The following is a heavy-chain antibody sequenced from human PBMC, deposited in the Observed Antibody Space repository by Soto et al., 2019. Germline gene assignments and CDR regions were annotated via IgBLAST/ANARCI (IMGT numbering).Heavy chain of an antibody. J-gene: IGHJ6*02. CDR3: ARNGPLVYTSSSYYYYYYGMDV. CDR2: IYPGDSDT. Sequence: PGESLKISCKGSGYSFTSYWIGWVRQMPGKGLEWMGIIYPGDSDTRYSPSFQGQVTISADKSISTAYLQWSSLKASDTAMYYCARNGPLVYTSSSYYYYYYGMDVWGQGTTVTVSS. CDR1: GYSFTSYW. D-gene: IGHD6-6*01. V-gene: IGHV5-51*01.